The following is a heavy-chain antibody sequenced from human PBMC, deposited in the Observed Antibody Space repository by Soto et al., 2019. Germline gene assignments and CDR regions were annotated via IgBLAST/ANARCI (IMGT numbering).Heavy chain of an antibody. CDR3: ASQDYDKSVYYFDY. CDR1: CGSVISQY. D-gene: IGHD4-17*01. CDR2: IYNGGIP. J-gene: IGHJ4*02. V-gene: IGHV4-4*07. Sequence: SETLSLTCTFSCGSVISQYWSWIRQPAGKGLEWIGRIYNGGIPLIHPSLESRVALSLDTSKNQFSLTLSSVTAADTATYYCASQDYDKSVYYFDYWGRGTLVTAPQ.